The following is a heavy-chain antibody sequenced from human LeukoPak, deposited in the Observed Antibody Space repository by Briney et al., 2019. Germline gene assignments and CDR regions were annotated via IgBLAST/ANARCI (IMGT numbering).Heavy chain of an antibody. CDR2: IKQDGSEK. Sequence: GGSLRLSCAASGFTFSNYWMSWVRRAPGKGLDWVANIKQDGSEKNYVDSVNGRFTVSRDNAKNSLYLQMNILRAEDTAVYYCARFSRTSTPVYWGQGTLVTVSS. V-gene: IGHV3-7*01. CDR1: GFTFSNYW. CDR3: ARFSRTSTPVY. D-gene: IGHD6-6*01. J-gene: IGHJ4*02.